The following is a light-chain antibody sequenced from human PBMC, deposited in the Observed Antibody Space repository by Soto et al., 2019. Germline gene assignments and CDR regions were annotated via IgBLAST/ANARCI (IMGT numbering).Light chain of an antibody. CDR2: EVS. J-gene: IGLJ1*01. CDR1: SSDVGGYNY. Sequence: QSVLTQPASVSGSPGQSITISCTGTSSDVGGYNYVSWYQQQAGKAPKLIIHEVSNRPSGVSNRFSGSKSGNTASQTISGLQAEDEADYYCDSYTSSRAYVFGIGTKLTVL. V-gene: IGLV2-14*01. CDR3: DSYTSSRAYV.